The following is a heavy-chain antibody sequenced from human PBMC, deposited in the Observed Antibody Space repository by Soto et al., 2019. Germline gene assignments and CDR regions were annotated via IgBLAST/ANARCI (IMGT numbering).Heavy chain of an antibody. D-gene: IGHD2-21*02. CDR3: ARGRYTKYCGGDCYSVYYFDY. V-gene: IGHV3-48*02. J-gene: IGHJ4*02. CDR1: GFTFSSYS. CDR2: ISSSSSTI. Sequence: GGSLRLSCAASGFTFSSYSMNWVRQAPGKGLEWVSYISSSSSTIYYAGSVKGRFTISRDNAKNSLYLQMNSLRDEDTAVYYCARGRYTKYCGGDCYSVYYFDYWGQGTLVTVSS.